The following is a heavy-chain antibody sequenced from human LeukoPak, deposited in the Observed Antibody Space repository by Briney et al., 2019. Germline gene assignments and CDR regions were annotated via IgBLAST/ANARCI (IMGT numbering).Heavy chain of an antibody. J-gene: IGHJ4*02. CDR2: INWIGGST. V-gene: IGHV3-20*04. D-gene: IGHD6-13*01. Sequence: GGSLRLSCAASGFTFKDYGMNWVRQVPGKGLEWVSGINWIGGSTGYADSVKGRFTISRDNAKNSLYLQMNSLRAEDTAVYYCAKEEGYSSIWGQGTLVTVSS. CDR1: GFTFKDYG. CDR3: AKEEGYSSI.